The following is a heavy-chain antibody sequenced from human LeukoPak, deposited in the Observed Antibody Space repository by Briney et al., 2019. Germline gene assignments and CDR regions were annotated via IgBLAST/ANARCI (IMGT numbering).Heavy chain of an antibody. J-gene: IGHJ6*02. CDR3: AKEGPAPTNYAMDV. CDR1: GFTFRDYA. Sequence: GGSLRLSCAASGFTFRDYAMSWVRQAPGKGLESISTINRNGDSTYYTDSVKGRFTISRDNARNTLYLQTNSLRAEDTAVYYCAKEGPAPTNYAMDVWGQGTTVIVSS. D-gene: IGHD1-1*01. V-gene: IGHV3-23*01. CDR2: INRNGDST.